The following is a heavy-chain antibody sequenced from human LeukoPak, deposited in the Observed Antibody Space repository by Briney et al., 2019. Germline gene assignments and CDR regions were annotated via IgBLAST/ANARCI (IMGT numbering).Heavy chain of an antibody. D-gene: IGHD6-13*01. J-gene: IGHJ5*02. V-gene: IGHV3-53*01. CDR2: ISSVGST. Sequence: GGSLRLSCAASGFTVSSNYMSWVRQAPGKGLEWVSLISSVGSTYYADSVQGRFTISRDNSKNTLYLQMNSLRGKDTAVYYCARDHIAVAGTGDEGNWFDPWGQGTLVTVSS. CDR1: GFTVSSNY. CDR3: ARDHIAVAGTGDEGNWFDP.